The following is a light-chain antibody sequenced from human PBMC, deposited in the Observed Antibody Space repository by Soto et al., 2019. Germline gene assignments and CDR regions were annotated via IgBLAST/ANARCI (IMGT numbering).Light chain of an antibody. CDR2: AAS. Sequence: DIQMTQSPSSLSASVGDRVTITCRASQGISSGLAWYQQKPGKVPRLLIYAASTLQTGVPSRFSGSGSGTDFTVTIIRLQPEDVSTYYCRKYNSAALTFGHGTKVDIK. V-gene: IGKV1-27*01. CDR1: QGISSG. J-gene: IGKJ3*01. CDR3: RKYNSAALT.